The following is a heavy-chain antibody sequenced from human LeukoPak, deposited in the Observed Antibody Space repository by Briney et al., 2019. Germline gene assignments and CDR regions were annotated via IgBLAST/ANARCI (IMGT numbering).Heavy chain of an antibody. Sequence: GGSLRLSCIVSGFTVSSTLMDWVRQAPGKGLEWVSVIYDDGGTVYADSVKGRFTISRDTSKNMVYLQMNSLRAEGSAVYHCARDRAGRQSWVEFDLWGQGTLVTVSS. CDR2: IYDDGGT. V-gene: IGHV3-53*05. CDR1: GFTVSSTL. CDR3: ARDRAGRQSWVEFDL. J-gene: IGHJ5*02. D-gene: IGHD3-10*01.